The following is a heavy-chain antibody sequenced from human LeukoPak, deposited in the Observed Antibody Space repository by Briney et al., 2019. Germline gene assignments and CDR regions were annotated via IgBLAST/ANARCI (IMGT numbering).Heavy chain of an antibody. CDR2: IKQDGSEK. V-gene: IGHV3-7*01. CDR3: ARAPADFCYYYYYMDV. D-gene: IGHD3-3*01. Sequence: GRSLRLSCAASGFTFSSYWMSWVRHAPGKGLEWVANIKQDGSEKYYVDSVKGRFTISRDNAKNSLYLQMNSLRAEDTAVYYCARAPADFCYYYYYMDVWGKGTTVTISS. CDR1: GFTFSSYW. J-gene: IGHJ6*03.